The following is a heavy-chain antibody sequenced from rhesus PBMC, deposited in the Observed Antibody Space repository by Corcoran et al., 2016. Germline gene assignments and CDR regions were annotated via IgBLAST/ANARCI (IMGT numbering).Heavy chain of an antibody. D-gene: IGHD6-31*01. CDR3: ARDAWYSSGSIDS. V-gene: IGHV3-178*01. CDR1: GFAFSDYY. CDR2: IRNGGSST. J-gene: IGHJ4*01. Sequence: EVQLVESGGGLAKPGGSLRLSCAVSGFAFSDYYMAWVRQAPGKGLEWVSRIRNGGSSTWYADSVKGRFTISRENAKNTLYLQMNSLRAEDTAVYYCARDAWYSSGSIDSWGQGVLVTVSS.